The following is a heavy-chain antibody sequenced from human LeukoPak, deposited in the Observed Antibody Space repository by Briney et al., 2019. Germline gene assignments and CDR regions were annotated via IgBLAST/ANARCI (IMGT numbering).Heavy chain of an antibody. CDR1: GYTFTSYD. Sequence: AASVKVSCKASGYTFTSYDINWVRQATGQGLEWMGWMNPNSGNTGYAQKFLGRVTMTRNTSISTAYMELSSPRSEDTAVYYCARGRRVNRGVNRFDYWGQGTLVTVSS. CDR2: MNPNSGNT. J-gene: IGHJ4*02. D-gene: IGHD3-10*01. CDR3: ARGRRVNRGVNRFDY. V-gene: IGHV1-8*01.